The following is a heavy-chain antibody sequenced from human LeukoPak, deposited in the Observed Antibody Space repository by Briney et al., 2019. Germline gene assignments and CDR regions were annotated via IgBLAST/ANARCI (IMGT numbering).Heavy chain of an antibody. CDR2: ISGSGGST. J-gene: IGHJ4*02. Sequence: PGGSLRLSCAASGFTFSSYAMSWVRQAPGKGLEWVSAISGSGGSTYYADSVKGRFTISRDNSKNTLYLQMNSLRAEDTAVYYCAKVRYYYDSGSVVDYWGQGTLVTVSS. V-gene: IGHV3-23*01. CDR1: GFTFSSYA. CDR3: AKVRYYYDSGSVVDY. D-gene: IGHD3-10*01.